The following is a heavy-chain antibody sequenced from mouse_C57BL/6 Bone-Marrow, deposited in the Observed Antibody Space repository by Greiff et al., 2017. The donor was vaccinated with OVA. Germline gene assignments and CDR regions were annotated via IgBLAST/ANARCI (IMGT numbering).Heavy chain of an antibody. V-gene: IGHV1-66*01. CDR1: GYSFTSYY. CDR2: IYPGSGNT. CDR3: ERGGFGY. Sequence: VKLMESGPELVKPGASVKISCKASGYSFTSYYIHWVKQRPGQGLEWIGWIYPGSGNTKYNEKFKGKATLTADTSSSTAYMQLSSLTSEDSAVYYCERGGFGYWGQGTLVTVSA. J-gene: IGHJ3*01.